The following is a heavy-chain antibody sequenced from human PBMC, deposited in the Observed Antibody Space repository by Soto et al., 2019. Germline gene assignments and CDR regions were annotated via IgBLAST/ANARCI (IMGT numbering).Heavy chain of an antibody. CDR1: GGSISSSSYY. J-gene: IGHJ4*02. CDR3: AGSSSRRMGDYFDY. CDR2: IYYSGST. Sequence: SETLSLTCTVXGGSISSSSYYWGWIRQPPGKGLEWIGSIYYSGSTYYNPSLKSRVTISVDTSKNQFSLKLSSVTAADTAVYYCAGSSSRRMGDYFDYWGQGTLVTVSS. D-gene: IGHD6-13*01. V-gene: IGHV4-39*01.